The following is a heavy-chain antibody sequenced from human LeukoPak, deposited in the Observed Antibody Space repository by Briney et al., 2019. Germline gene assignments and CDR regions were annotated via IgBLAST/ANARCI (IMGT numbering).Heavy chain of an antibody. CDR2: MNPNSGNT. V-gene: IGHV1-8*01. Sequence: ASVKVSCKASGYTFTSYDINWVRQATGQGLEWMGWMNPNSGNTGYAQKFQGRVTMTRNTSISTAYMELSSLRSEDTAVYYCARFSEHGGDFDYWGQGTLVTVSS. CDR1: GYTFTSYD. CDR3: ARFSEHGGDFDY. D-gene: IGHD4-23*01. J-gene: IGHJ4*02.